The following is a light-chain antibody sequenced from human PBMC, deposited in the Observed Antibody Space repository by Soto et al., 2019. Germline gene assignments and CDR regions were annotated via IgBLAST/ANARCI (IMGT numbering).Light chain of an antibody. J-gene: IGKJ1*01. CDR2: ASS. V-gene: IGKV1-39*01. CDR1: QSISSW. CDR3: QQSYSTPPA. Sequence: EIQMTQSPSTLSASAGDRFTITCMASQSISSWLAWYQQKPGKAPKILIYASSSLQSGVTSRFSGSGSGTDFTLTISSLQPEDFATYYCQQSYSTPPAFGQGTKVEIK.